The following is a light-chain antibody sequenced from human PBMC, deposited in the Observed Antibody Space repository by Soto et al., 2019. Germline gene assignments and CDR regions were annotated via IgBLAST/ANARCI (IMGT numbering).Light chain of an antibody. CDR3: QQRRNWPPQYT. CDR2: DAS. V-gene: IGKV3-11*01. CDR1: QSVSSY. Sequence: EIVLTQSPATLSLSPGERATLSCRASQSVSSYLAWYQQKPGQAPRLLIYDASNMATGIPARFSGSGSGTGFTLTIGSLEPEDFAVYYCQQRRNWPPQYTFGRGTKLEIK. J-gene: IGKJ2*01.